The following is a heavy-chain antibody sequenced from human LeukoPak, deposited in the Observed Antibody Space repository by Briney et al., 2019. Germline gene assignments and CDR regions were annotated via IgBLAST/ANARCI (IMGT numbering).Heavy chain of an antibody. V-gene: IGHV1-2*04. CDR1: GYTFTSYG. J-gene: IGHJ4*02. D-gene: IGHD5-12*01. Sequence: GASVKVSCKASGYTFTSYGISWVRQAPGQGLEWMGWINPNSGGTNYAQKFQGWVTMTRDTSISTAYMELSRLRSDDTAVYYCARGGPNGYSGYDCVYWGQGILVTVSS. CDR2: INPNSGGT. CDR3: ARGGPNGYSGYDCVY.